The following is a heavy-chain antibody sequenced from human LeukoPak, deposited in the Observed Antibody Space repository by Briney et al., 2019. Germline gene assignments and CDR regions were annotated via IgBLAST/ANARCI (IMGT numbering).Heavy chain of an antibody. D-gene: IGHD3-10*01. CDR1: GFTLSSYW. J-gene: IGHJ5*02. Sequence: GGSLRLSCAASGFTLSSYWMSWVRQAPGKGLEWVANIKQDGSEKYYVDSVKGRFTISRDNAKNSLYLQMNSLRAEDTAVYYCARVVRGVISSWFDPWGQGTLVTVSS. CDR2: IKQDGSEK. CDR3: ARVVRGVISSWFDP. V-gene: IGHV3-7*03.